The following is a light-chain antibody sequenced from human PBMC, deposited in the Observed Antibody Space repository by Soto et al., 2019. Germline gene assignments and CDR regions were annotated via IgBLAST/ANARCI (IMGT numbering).Light chain of an antibody. CDR1: SSNIGRNT. J-gene: IGLJ1*01. CDR3: AAWDDTSSFV. Sequence: QSVLTQPPSASGTPGQRVIISCSGGSSNIGRNTVNWYQHLPGTAPRLLIYTNDQRPSGVPDRFSGSNSGTSASLAISGLQSEDEADYYCAAWDDTSSFVFGTGTKLTVL. V-gene: IGLV1-44*01. CDR2: TND.